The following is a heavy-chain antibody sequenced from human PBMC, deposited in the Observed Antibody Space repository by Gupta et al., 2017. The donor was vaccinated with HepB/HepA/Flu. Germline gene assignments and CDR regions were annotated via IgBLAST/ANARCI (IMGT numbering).Heavy chain of an antibody. CDR2: ISYDGSNK. J-gene: IGHJ4*02. CDR3: AKTEWELSPYFDY. CDR1: GFPFSRYD. D-gene: IGHD1-26*01. V-gene: IGHV3-30*18. Sequence: QVQLVESGGGLVQPGSSLRRSCSASGFPFSRYDMHWVRQAPGKGLQWVAVISYDGSNKYYADSVKGRFTISRDNSKHTLYLQMHSLRAEDTAVYYCAKTEWELSPYFDYWCQGTLVTVAS.